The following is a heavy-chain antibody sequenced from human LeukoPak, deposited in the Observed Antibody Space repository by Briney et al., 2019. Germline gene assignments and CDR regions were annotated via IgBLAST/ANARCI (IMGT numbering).Heavy chain of an antibody. CDR3: AKMKGLRIQLWHFDY. J-gene: IGHJ4*02. CDR1: GFTFSSYA. Sequence: PGGSLRLSCAASGFTFSSYAMSWVRQAPGKGLEWVSAISGSGGSTYYADSVKGRFTISRDNSKNTLYLQMNSLRAEDTAVYYCAKMKGLRIQLWHFDYWGQGTLVTVSS. CDR2: ISGSGGST. V-gene: IGHV3-23*01. D-gene: IGHD5-18*01.